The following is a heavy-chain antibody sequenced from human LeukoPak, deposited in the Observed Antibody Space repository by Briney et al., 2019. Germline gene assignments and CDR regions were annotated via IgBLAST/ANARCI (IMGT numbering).Heavy chain of an antibody. D-gene: IGHD5-18*01. CDR2: IYHSGST. CDR3: ARHISAYSYPDY. J-gene: IGHJ4*02. V-gene: IGHV4-38-2*01. Sequence: SETLSLTCAVSGYSISSGYYWGWIRQPPGKGLGWIGSIYHSGSTYYNTSLKSRVTISVDTSKNQFSLKLSSLTAADTAVYYCARHISAYSYPDYCGQASLVTVSS. CDR1: GYSISSGYY.